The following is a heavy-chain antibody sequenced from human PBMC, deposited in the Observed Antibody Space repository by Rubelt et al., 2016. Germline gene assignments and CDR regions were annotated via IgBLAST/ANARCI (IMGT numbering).Heavy chain of an antibody. Sequence: EVQLVESGGGLVQPGGSLRLSCAASGFTVNTAYMTWFRQAPGKGLEWVSVIYKGGNKSIYADPVRRHFTISRHNSKTTRYLQMNSLGAEDTAVYYCATEGLRPSYYGMDIWGQGTTVTVSS. D-gene: IGHD4-17*01. CDR3: ATEGLRPSYYGMDI. V-gene: IGHV3-53*04. CDR1: GFTVNTAY. CDR2: IYKGGNK. J-gene: IGHJ6*02.